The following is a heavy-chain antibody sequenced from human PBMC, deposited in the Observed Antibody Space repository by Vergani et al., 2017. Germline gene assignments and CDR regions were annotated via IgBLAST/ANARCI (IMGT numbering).Heavy chain of an antibody. D-gene: IGHD6-13*01. CDR1: GFTVSSNY. CDR2: IYSGGST. V-gene: IGHV3-66*02. J-gene: IGHJ3*02. CDR3: ARESIAAGDAFDI. Sequence: EVQLVESGGGLVQPGGSLRLSCAASGFTVSSNYMSWVRQAPGKGLEWVSVIYSGGSTYYADSVKGRFTISRDNSKNTQYLQMNSLRAEDTAVYYCARESIAAGDAFDIWGQGTMVTVSS.